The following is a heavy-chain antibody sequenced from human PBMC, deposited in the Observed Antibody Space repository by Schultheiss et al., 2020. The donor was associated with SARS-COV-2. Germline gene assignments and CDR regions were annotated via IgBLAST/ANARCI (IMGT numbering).Heavy chain of an antibody. CDR3: ARAITSEGYYYYYGMDV. D-gene: IGHD3-16*01. CDR1: GFTFSSYG. Sequence: GGSLRLSCAASGFTFSSYGMHWVRQAPGKGLEWVAVIWYDGSNKYYADSVKGRFTISRDNSKNTLYLQMNSLRAEDTAVYYCARAITSEGYYYYYGMDVWGQGTTVTVSS. V-gene: IGHV3-33*01. J-gene: IGHJ6*02. CDR2: IWYDGSNK.